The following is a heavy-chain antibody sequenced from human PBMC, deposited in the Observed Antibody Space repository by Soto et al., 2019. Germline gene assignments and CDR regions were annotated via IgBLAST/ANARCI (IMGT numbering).Heavy chain of an antibody. CDR1: GGSISRYY. CDR3: ARKGAAASYSHYYMDV. D-gene: IGHD6-13*01. V-gene: IGHV4-59*08. CDR2: IYYSGST. Sequence: SETLSLTCTVSGGSISRYYWSWSRQPPGKGLEWIGYIYYSGSTNYNPSLKSRVTISVDTSKNQFSLKLSSVTAADTAVYYCARKGAAASYSHYYMDVWGRGTTVTVSS. J-gene: IGHJ6*03.